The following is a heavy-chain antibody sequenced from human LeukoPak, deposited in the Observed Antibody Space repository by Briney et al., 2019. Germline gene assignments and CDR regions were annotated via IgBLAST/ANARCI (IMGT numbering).Heavy chain of an antibody. D-gene: IGHD1-1*01. CDR3: ARDRVNWNDVGGLFDY. J-gene: IGHJ4*02. V-gene: IGHV3-53*01. Sequence: RGSLRLSCAASGFTVSTNYMSWVRQAPGKGLEWVSLIYSGGNTYYADSVKGQFTISRDNSKNTLYLQMNSLSAEDTAVYYCARDRVNWNDVGGLFDYWGQGTLVTVSS. CDR2: IYSGGNT. CDR1: GFTVSTNY.